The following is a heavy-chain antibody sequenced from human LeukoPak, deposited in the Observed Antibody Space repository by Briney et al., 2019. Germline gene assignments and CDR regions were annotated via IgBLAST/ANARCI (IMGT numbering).Heavy chain of an antibody. CDR3: ARQGVGVVADLGYFDS. CDR2: IYYSGST. D-gene: IGHD3-22*01. CDR1: GGSISSSY. J-gene: IGHJ4*02. Sequence: SETLSLTCTVSGGSISSSYWSWIRQPPGKGLEWIAYIYYSGSTNYNPPLKSRVIISVDTSKNQFSLRLSSVTASDTAVYYCARQGVGVVADLGYFDSWGQGNLVTVSS. V-gene: IGHV4-59*08.